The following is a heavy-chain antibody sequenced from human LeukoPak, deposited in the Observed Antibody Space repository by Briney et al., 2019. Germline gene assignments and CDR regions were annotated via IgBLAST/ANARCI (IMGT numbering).Heavy chain of an antibody. D-gene: IGHD6-13*01. V-gene: IGHV4-34*01. J-gene: IGHJ6*02. CDR2: INHSGST. Sequence: PSETLSLTCAVYGGSFSGYYWNWIRQPPGKGLEWIGEINHSGSTNYNPSLKSRVTISVDTSKNQFSLKLSSVTAADTAVYYCAGTYSSSNYYGMDVWGQGTTVTVSS. CDR3: AGTYSSSNYYGMDV. CDR1: GGSFSGYY.